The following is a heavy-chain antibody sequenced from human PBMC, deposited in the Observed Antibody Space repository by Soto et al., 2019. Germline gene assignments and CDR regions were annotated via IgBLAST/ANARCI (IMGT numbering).Heavy chain of an antibody. CDR1: GFSFRNAW. J-gene: IGHJ6*02. D-gene: IGHD2-2*01. CDR3: TTDLQAYCDGTTCYAGNYYYDDMDV. V-gene: IGHV3-15*01. Sequence: PGGSLRLSCAASGFSFRNAWMSWVRQAPGKGLEWVGHIKGQGDGGTRDYAAPVKGRFTISRDDSKNTLFLQVNSLKNEDTAVYFCTTDLQAYCDGTTCYAGNYYYDDMDVWGQGTTVTVSS. CDR2: IKGQGDGGTR.